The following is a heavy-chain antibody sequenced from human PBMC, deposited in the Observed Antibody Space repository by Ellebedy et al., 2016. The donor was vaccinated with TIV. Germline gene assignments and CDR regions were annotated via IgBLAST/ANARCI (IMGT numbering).Heavy chain of an antibody. CDR3: ARARGIVVVPAGG. J-gene: IGHJ4*02. CDR2: ISAYNGNT. V-gene: IGHV1-18*01. D-gene: IGHD2-2*01. Sequence: ASVKVSXXASGYTFTSYGISWVRQAPRQGLEWMGWISAYNGNTNYAQKLQGRVTMTTDTSTSTAYMELRSLRSDDTAVYYCARARGIVVVPAGGWGQGTLVTVSS. CDR1: GYTFTSYG.